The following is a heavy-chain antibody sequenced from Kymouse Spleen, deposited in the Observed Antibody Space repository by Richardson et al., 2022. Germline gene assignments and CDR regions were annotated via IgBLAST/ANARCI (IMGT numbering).Heavy chain of an antibody. V-gene: IGHV1-3*01. J-gene: IGHJ6*02. D-gene: IGHD2-2*02. Sequence: QVQLVQSGAEVKKPGASVKVSCKASGYTFTSYAMHWVRQAPGQRLEWMGWINAGNGNTKYSQKFQGRVTITRDTSASTAYMELSSLRSEDTAVYYCAREDIVVVPAAMFYYYYGMDVWGQGTTVTVSS. CDR3: AREDIVVVPAAMFYYYYGMDV. CDR2: INAGNGNT. CDR1: GYTFTSYA.